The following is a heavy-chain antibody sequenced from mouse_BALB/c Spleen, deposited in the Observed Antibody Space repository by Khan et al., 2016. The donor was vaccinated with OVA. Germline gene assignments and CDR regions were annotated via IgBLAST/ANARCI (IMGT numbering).Heavy chain of an antibody. D-gene: IGHD2-10*01. CDR2: IWSDGST. Sequence: QVQLKESGPGLVAPSQSLSITCTLSGFSLTNYGIHWVRQPPGKGLELLVVIWSDGSTTYNSALKSRLSISKDNSKSQIFLKMNSLQTDDTAMYYCARQPYYHYYIMDYWGQGTSVTVSS. J-gene: IGHJ4*01. CDR3: ARQPYYHYYIMDY. V-gene: IGHV2-6-1*01. CDR1: GFSLTNYG.